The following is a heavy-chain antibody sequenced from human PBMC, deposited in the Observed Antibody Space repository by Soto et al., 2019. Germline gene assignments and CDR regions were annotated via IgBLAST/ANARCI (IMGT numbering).Heavy chain of an antibody. CDR2: INPNNGDT. CDR3: AREINYGGGSFSLGL. Sequence: XSVKVSWXRSVYFFTSHYIHLVRLAPGRGLECMGRINPNNGDTNSPQKFQGRVTMTSDTSISTAYMEMSGLRSDDTALYYCAREINYGGGSFSLGLWGQGTLVTVSS. CDR1: VYFFTSHY. V-gene: IGHV1-2*06. J-gene: IGHJ4*02. D-gene: IGHD3-10*01.